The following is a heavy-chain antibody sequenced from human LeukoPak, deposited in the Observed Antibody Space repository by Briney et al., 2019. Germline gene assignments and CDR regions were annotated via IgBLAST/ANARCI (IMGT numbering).Heavy chain of an antibody. J-gene: IGHJ4*02. CDR3: ARTVRGVIDLYYFDY. CDR1: GGSFSGYY. D-gene: IGHD3-10*01. CDR2: INHSGST. V-gene: IGHV4-34*01. Sequence: KPSETLSLTCAVYGGSFSGYYWSWIRQPPGKGLEWIGEINHSGSTNYNPSLKSRVTISVDTSKNQFSLKLSSVTAADTAVYYCARTVRGVIDLYYFDYWGQGTLVTVSS.